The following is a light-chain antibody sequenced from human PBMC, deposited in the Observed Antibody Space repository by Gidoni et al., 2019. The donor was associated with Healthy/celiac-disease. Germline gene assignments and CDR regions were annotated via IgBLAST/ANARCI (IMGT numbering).Light chain of an antibody. CDR3: QQYDNLPFT. V-gene: IGKV1-33*01. Sequence: DIQMHQSPSSLSASVGDRVTITCQASQDASNYLNWYQQKPGNAPKLLIYDASNLETGVPSRFSGSGSGTDFTFTISSLQPEDIAAYYCQQYDNLPFTFGPGTKVDIK. CDR2: DAS. CDR1: QDASNY. J-gene: IGKJ3*01.